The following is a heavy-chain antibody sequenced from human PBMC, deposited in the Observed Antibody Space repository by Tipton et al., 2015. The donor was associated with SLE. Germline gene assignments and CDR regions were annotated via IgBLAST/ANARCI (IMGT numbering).Heavy chain of an antibody. V-gene: IGHV3-33*08. Sequence: SLRLSCSASSFTFDDYAMHWVRQPPGEALEWGSFIRFDGNIKQYADSVKGRFTISRDNSKNTLYLQLNSLRAEDTAVYYCAGEPRSLAYWGQGTLVTVSS. CDR3: AGEPRSLAY. J-gene: IGHJ1*01. CDR1: SFTFDDYA. CDR2: IRFDGNIK.